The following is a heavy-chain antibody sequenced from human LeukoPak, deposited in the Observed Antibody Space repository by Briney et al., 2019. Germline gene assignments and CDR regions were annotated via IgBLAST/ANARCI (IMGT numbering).Heavy chain of an antibody. D-gene: IGHD6-19*01. CDR1: GYSISSGYY. CDR2: IYHSGST. CDR3: ARDEQWLQWAY. V-gene: IGHV4-38-2*02. Sequence: SETLSLTCTVSGYSISSGYYWGWIRQPPGKGLEWIGSIYHSGSTYYNPSLKSRVTISVDTSKNQFSLKLSSVTAADTAVYYCARDEQWLQWAYWGQGTLVTVSS. J-gene: IGHJ4*02.